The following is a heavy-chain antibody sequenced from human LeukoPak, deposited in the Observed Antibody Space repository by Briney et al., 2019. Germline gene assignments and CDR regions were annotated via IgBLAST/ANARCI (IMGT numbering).Heavy chain of an antibody. CDR1: GYTFTSYD. CDR3: ARGHSSGWYLLNY. J-gene: IGHJ4*02. CDR2: MNPNSGNT. Sequence: ASVKVSCKASGYTFTSYDINWVRRATGQGLEWMGWMNPNSGNTGYAQKFQGRVTITRNTSISTAYMELSSLRSEDTAVYYCARGHSSGWYLLNYWGQGTLVTVSS. D-gene: IGHD6-19*01. V-gene: IGHV1-8*03.